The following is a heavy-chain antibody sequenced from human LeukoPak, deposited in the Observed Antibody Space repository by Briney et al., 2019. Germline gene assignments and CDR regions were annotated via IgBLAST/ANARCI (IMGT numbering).Heavy chain of an antibody. D-gene: IGHD2-15*01. CDR1: GDSISSSSYY. J-gene: IGHJ2*01. CDR2: IYYAGST. V-gene: IGHV4-39*07. CDR3: ARGRRIVVRPGRGYFDL. Sequence: SETLSLTCNVSGDSISSSSYYWSCIRVPPGKGLEWIGIIYYAGSTYYYPSFKSRVTLSVDTSSNRFSLNFTSVTAADTAMYYCARGRRIVVRPGRGYFDLWGRGTLVTVSA.